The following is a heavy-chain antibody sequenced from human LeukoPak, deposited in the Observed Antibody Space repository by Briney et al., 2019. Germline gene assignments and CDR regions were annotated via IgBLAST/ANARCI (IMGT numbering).Heavy chain of an antibody. CDR1: GFTFRTSW. Sequence: PGGSLRLSCGASGFTFRTSWMHWVRQAPGKGLEWVSAISGSGGSTYYADSVKGRFTISRDNSKNTLYLQMNSLRAEDTAVYYCAKDPRYCSGGSCAPGAFDIWGQGTMVTVSS. J-gene: IGHJ3*02. D-gene: IGHD2-15*01. V-gene: IGHV3-23*01. CDR2: ISGSGGST. CDR3: AKDPRYCSGGSCAPGAFDI.